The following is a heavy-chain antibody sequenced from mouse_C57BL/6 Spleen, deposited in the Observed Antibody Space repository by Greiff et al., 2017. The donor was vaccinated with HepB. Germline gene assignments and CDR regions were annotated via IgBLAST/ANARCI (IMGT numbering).Heavy chain of an antibody. Sequence: DVQLVESGGGLVKPGGSLKLSCAASGFTFSSYAMSWVRQTPEKRLEWVATISDGGSYTYYPDNVKGRFTISRDNAKNNLYLQMSHLKSEDTAMYYCARENYSNSAWFAYWGQGTLVTVSA. V-gene: IGHV5-4*01. J-gene: IGHJ3*01. D-gene: IGHD2-5*01. CDR1: GFTFSSYA. CDR2: ISDGGSYT. CDR3: ARENYSNSAWFAY.